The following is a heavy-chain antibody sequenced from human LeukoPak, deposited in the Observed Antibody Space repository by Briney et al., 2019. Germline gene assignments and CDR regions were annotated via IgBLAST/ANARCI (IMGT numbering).Heavy chain of an antibody. J-gene: IGHJ4*02. CDR1: GFTFSSYA. V-gene: IGHV3-64D*06. D-gene: IGHD5-12*01. CDR3: VKDIRGYSGSDPTDY. CDR2: ISSNGGNT. Sequence: PGGSLRLSCSASGFTFSSYAMRWVRQAPGKGLEYVSAISSNGGNTYYTDSVKGRFTISRDNSKNTLYLQMSSLRAEDTAVNYCVKDIRGYSGSDPTDYWGQGTLVTVSS.